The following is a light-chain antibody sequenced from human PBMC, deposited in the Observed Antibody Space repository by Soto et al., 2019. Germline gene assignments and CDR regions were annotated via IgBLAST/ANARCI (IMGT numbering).Light chain of an antibody. CDR3: QQYAGSLT. J-gene: IGKJ1*01. V-gene: IGKV3-20*01. CDR2: GAS. CDR1: QSVSSSY. Sequence: EIVLTQSPGTLSLSPGERATLSCRASQSVSSSYLAWYQQKPGQAPRLLIYGASSRATGIPDRFSGRGSGTDITLTLSRLEPEDVAVYYCQQYAGSLTFGQGTKVEIK.